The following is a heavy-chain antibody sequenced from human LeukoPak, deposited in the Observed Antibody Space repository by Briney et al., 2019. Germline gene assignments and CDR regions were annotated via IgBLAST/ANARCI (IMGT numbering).Heavy chain of an antibody. CDR3: AREMITFGGVIPDH. CDR2: IYSGGST. J-gene: IGHJ4*02. V-gene: IGHV3-66*01. Sequence: GGSLRLSCAASGFTFSSYSMNWVRQAPGKGLEWVSVIYSGGSTYYADSVKGRFTISRDNSKNTLYLQMNSLRAEDTAVYHCAREMITFGGVIPDHWGQGTLVTVSS. D-gene: IGHD3-16*02. CDR1: GFTFSSYS.